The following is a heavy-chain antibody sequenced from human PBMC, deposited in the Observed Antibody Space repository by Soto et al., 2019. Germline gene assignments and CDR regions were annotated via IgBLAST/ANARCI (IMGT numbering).Heavy chain of an antibody. V-gene: IGHV3-11*01. Sequence: RLSCAASGFTLSDYYMSWIRQAPGKGLEWVSYISSSGITTNYADSVKGRFTISRDNAKNSLYLQINSLRAEDAAVYYCARLDSGWYLDYWGQGTLVTVSS. J-gene: IGHJ4*02. D-gene: IGHD6-19*01. CDR2: ISSSGITT. CDR3: ARLDSGWYLDY. CDR1: GFTLSDYY.